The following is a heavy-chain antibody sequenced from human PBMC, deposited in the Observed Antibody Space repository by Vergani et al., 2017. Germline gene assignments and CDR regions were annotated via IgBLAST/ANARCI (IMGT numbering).Heavy chain of an antibody. CDR2: FDPEDGET. CDR1: GYTLTELS. CDR3: ATRQPLRGGSDLGY. V-gene: IGHV1-24*01. J-gene: IGHJ4*02. D-gene: IGHD1-26*01. Sequence: QVQLVQSGAEVKKPGASVKVSCKVSGYTLTELSMHWVRQAPGKGLEWMGGFDPEDGETIYAQKFQGRVTMTEETSTDTAYMELSSLRSEDTAVYYCATRQPLRGGSDLGYWGQGTLVTVSS.